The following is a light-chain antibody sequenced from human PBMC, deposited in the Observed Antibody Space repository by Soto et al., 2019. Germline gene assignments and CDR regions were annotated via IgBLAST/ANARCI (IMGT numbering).Light chain of an antibody. CDR2: RND. CDR3: AAWDDSLRVV. V-gene: IGLV1-47*01. Sequence: QSVLTQPPSASGTPGQRVTISCSGSSSNIGSYYVYWYQQLPGTAPKLLIYRNDQRPSGVPDRFSGSKSGTSASLAISGLRSEDEADYYCAAWDDSLRVVFGGGIQLTVL. CDR1: SSNIGSYY. J-gene: IGLJ2*01.